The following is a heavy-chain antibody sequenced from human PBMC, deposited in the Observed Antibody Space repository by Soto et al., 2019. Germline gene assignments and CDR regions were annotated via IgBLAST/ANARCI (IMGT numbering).Heavy chain of an antibody. CDR1: GGTFSSYA. J-gene: IGHJ6*02. V-gene: IGHV1-69*12. CDR3: ARHDCISSSCYYYYYYGMDV. D-gene: IGHD2-2*01. Sequence: QVQLVQSGAEVKKPGSSVKVSCKASGGTFSSYAISWVRQAPGQGLEWMGGIIPIFDTANYAQKFQGRVTITADESTSTAYREVSSLRSEDTAVYYCARHDCISSSCYYYYYYGMDVWGQGTTVTVS. CDR2: IIPIFDTA.